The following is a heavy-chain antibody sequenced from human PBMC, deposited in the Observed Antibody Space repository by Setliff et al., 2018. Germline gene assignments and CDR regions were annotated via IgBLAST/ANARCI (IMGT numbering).Heavy chain of an antibody. CDR1: GYTFTRYY. V-gene: IGHV1-46*01. Sequence: GASVKVSCKASGYTFTRYYMHWVRQAPGQGLEWMGIISPRGIGTTYAQKFQGRVTMTRDASTSTVHMELSSLRSEDTAVYYCVREGVDSRSSTDYRYYMDVWGKGTTVTVSS. J-gene: IGHJ6*03. CDR3: VREGVDSRSSTDYRYYMDV. D-gene: IGHD3-22*01. CDR2: ISPRGIGT.